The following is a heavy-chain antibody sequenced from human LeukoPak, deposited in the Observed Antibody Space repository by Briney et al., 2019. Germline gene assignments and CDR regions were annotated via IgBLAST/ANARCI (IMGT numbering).Heavy chain of an antibody. J-gene: IGHJ5*02. CDR1: GFTFSSYA. Sequence: GGSLRLSCAASGFTFSSYAMSWVRQAPGTGLELVSAVSGSGGSTYYADSVKGRFTISRDNSKNTLYLQMNSLRAEDTAVYYCAKFRVAVAGTNWFDPWGQGTLVTVSS. CDR2: VSGSGGST. V-gene: IGHV3-23*01. CDR3: AKFRVAVAGTNWFDP. D-gene: IGHD6-19*01.